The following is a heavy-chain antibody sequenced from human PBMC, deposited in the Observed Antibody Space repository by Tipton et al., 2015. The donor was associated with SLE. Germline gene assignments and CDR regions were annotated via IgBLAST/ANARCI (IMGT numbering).Heavy chain of an antibody. CDR1: GGSFSGYY. CDR2: INHSGST. V-gene: IGHV4-34*01. Sequence: LRLSCAVYGGSFSGYYWSWIRQPPGKGLEWIGEINHSGSTNYNPSLKSRVTISVDKSKNQFSLKLSSVTAADTAVYYCARDRGFLEWLNAFDIWGQGTMVTVSS. CDR3: ARDRGFLEWLNAFDI. J-gene: IGHJ3*02. D-gene: IGHD3-3*01.